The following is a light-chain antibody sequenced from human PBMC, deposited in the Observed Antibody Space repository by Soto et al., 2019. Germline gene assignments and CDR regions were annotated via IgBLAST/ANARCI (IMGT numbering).Light chain of an antibody. Sequence: EIVLTQSPGTLSLSPGEGATLSCRASPSISSNFLAWYQQKRGQAPRLLIHGASNRATGIPDRFSGSGSGTDFTLTITRLEPEDFAVYYCQQYGGSPRTFGQGTKVEVK. CDR1: PSISSNF. CDR2: GAS. V-gene: IGKV3-20*01. J-gene: IGKJ1*01. CDR3: QQYGGSPRT.